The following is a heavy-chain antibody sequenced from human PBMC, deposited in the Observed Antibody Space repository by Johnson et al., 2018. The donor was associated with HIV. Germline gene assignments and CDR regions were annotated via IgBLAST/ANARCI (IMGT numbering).Heavy chain of an antibody. CDR1: GFAFSGYW. J-gene: IGHJ3*02. CDR2: ISSSGSTI. D-gene: IGHD6-19*01. Sequence: QMLLVESGGGLVQPGGSLRLSCAASGFAFSGYWMSWVRQAPGKGLEWVSYISSSGSTIFYADSVKGRFTISRDNAKNSLYLQMNSLRAEDTAVYYCARIPGSGWEHDAFDIWGQGTMVTVSS. CDR3: ARIPGSGWEHDAFDI. V-gene: IGHV3-11*04.